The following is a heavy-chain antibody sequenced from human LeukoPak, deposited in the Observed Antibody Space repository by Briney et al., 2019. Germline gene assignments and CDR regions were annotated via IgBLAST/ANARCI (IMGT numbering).Heavy chain of an antibody. D-gene: IGHD1-26*01. CDR3: ARGIDSASPPLGTFEI. CDR2: ISAYNGNT. CDR1: GGTFSSYA. V-gene: IGHV1-18*01. J-gene: IGHJ3*02. Sequence: ASVKVSCKASGGTFSSYAISWVRQAPGQGREWVGWISAYNGNTNYEQKLQGRVTMTRDTSTSTAYMELRSLRSDDTAVYYCARGIDSASPPLGTFEIWGQGTMVTVSS.